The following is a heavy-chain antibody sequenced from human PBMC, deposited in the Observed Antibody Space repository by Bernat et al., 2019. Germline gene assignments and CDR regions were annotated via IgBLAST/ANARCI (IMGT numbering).Heavy chain of an antibody. D-gene: IGHD6-13*01. J-gene: IGHJ6*02. CDR3: ARDIAAAGIYYYYGMDV. V-gene: IGHV3-66*01. Sequence: EVQLVESGGGLVQPGGSLRLSCAASGFTVSSNYMSWVRQAPGKGLEWVSVIYSGGSTYYADSVKGRFTISRDNSKNTLYLQMNSLRAEDTAVYYCARDIAAAGIYYYYGMDVWGQGTTVTVSS. CDR1: GFTVSSNY. CDR2: IYSGGST.